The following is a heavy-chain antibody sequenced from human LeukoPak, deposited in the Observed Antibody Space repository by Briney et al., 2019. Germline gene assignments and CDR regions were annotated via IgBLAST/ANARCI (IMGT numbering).Heavy chain of an antibody. J-gene: IGHJ4*02. V-gene: IGHV3-23*01. Sequence: GGSLRLSCGTPGLTFSTSAMNWVRQAPGKGVEWVSGINGHGVSTYYGEPGKGRFTISRDNSENRVYLQMDSLRAEDTALYYCAKMGSAPYYDHFDYFDYWGQGTLVTVSS. CDR2: INGHGVST. CDR1: GLTFSTSA. D-gene: IGHD3-10*01. CDR3: AKMGSAPYYDHFDYFDY.